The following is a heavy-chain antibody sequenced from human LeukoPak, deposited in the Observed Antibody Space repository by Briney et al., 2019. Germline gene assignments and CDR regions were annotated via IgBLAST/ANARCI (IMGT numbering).Heavy chain of an antibody. V-gene: IGHV1-3*01. J-gene: IGHJ5*02. CDR2: INAGDDNT. CDR3: ACDTGWFDP. Sequence: ASVKVSCKAAGYTFFNYALHWVRQAPGQRLEWMGWINAGDDNTKYSQKLQGRVTITRDTSASTAYMELRSLRSDDTAVYYCACDTGWFDPWGQGTLVTVSS. CDR1: GYTFFNYA.